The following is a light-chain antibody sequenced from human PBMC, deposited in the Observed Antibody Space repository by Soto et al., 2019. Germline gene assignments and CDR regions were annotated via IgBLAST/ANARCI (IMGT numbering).Light chain of an antibody. V-gene: IGLV4-69*01. CDR1: SDHSSYA. Sequence: QSVLTQSPSASASLGASVKLTCTLSSDHSSYAIAWHQQRPEKGPRYLMKLNSDGSHSKGDGIPDRFSGSSSGAERYLTISSLQSEDEADYYCQTWGTGIQVFGGGTKLTVL. CDR2: LNSDGSH. CDR3: QTWGTGIQV. J-gene: IGLJ2*01.